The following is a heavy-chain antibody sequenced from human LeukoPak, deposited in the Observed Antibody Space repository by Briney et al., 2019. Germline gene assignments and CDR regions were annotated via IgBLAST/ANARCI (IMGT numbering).Heavy chain of an antibody. V-gene: IGHV5-51*01. Sequence: GESLKISCKVSGYSFTTYWIGWVRQMPGKGLEWMGIIYPGDPDTRYSPSFQVQVTISADKSINTAYLQWSSLKASDTAIYYCARLSSRGYEISWWFDPWGQGTLVTVSS. CDR1: GYSFTTYW. D-gene: IGHD5-12*01. J-gene: IGHJ5*02. CDR2: IYPGDPDT. CDR3: ARLSSRGYEISWWFDP.